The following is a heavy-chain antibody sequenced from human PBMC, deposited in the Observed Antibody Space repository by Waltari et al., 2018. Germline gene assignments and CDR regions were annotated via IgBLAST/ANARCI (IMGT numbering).Heavy chain of an antibody. CDR1: GSTVINNY. CDR3: SRNFHDPQDV. V-gene: IGHV3-53*01. J-gene: IGHJ6*02. CDR2: VWSGGDT. D-gene: IGHD3-3*01. Sequence: EVQLVESGGGLIQPGGSLRLSCAASGSTVINNYMTWVRQAPGKGLEWVSLVWSGGDTHYADSVKGRFTISRDNSKNTVYLQMHDLRAEDTATYYCSRNFHDPQDVWGQGTTVIVS.